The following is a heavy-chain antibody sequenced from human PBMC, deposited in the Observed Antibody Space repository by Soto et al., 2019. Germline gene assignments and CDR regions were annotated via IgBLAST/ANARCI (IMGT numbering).Heavy chain of an antibody. D-gene: IGHD6-13*01. Sequence: QVQLVQSGAEVKKTGSSVRVSCKASGGTFSSYRLNWLRQAPGHGLEWVGGIVPIRRAAEYAQGFQGRVTITADETTRTSYMEIRSLKSQDTGVYYCVRDSGAKLSSSWGQGTLVTVSS. CDR1: GGTFSSYR. CDR3: VRDSGAKLSSS. J-gene: IGHJ4*02. CDR2: IVPIRRAA. V-gene: IGHV1-69*01.